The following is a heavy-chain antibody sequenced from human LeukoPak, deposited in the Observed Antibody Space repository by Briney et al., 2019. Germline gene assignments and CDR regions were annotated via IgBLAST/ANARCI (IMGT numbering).Heavy chain of an antibody. CDR1: GYSFTSYW. J-gene: IGHJ4*02. D-gene: IGHD2-15*01. Sequence: GESLKISCKGSGYSFTSYWIGWVRQMPGKGLEWMGIIYPGDSDTRYSLSFQGQVTISADKSISTAYLQWSSLKASDTAMYYCARQTTSRSGPLDYWGQGTLVTVSS. V-gene: IGHV5-51*01. CDR3: ARQTTSRSGPLDY. CDR2: IYPGDSDT.